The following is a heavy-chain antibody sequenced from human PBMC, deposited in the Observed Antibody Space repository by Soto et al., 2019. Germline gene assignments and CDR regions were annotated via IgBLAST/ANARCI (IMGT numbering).Heavy chain of an antibody. CDR2: MNPNSGNT. V-gene: IGHV1-8*01. D-gene: IGHD2-21*02. Sequence: EASVKVSCKASGYTFTSYDINWVRQATGQGLEWMGWMNPNSGNTGYAQKFQGRVTMTRNTSISTAYMELSSLRSEDTAVYYCARRRGVVVTARNWFDPWCQGTLVTVSS. CDR1: GYTFTSYD. CDR3: ARRRGVVVTARNWFDP. J-gene: IGHJ5*02.